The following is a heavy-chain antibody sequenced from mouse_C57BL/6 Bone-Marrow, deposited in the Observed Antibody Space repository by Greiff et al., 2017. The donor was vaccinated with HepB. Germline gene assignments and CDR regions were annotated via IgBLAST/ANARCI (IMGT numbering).Heavy chain of an antibody. D-gene: IGHD2-5*01. CDR1: GFTFSDYY. CDR3: ARHHYSNYEGFAY. Sequence: EVKVEESGGGLVQPGGSLKLSCAASGFTFSDYYMYWVRQTPEKRLEWVAYISNGGGSTYYPDTVKGRFTISRDNAKNTLYLQMSRLKSEDTAMYYCARHHYSNYEGFAYWGQGTLVTVSA. V-gene: IGHV5-12*01. J-gene: IGHJ3*01. CDR2: ISNGGGST.